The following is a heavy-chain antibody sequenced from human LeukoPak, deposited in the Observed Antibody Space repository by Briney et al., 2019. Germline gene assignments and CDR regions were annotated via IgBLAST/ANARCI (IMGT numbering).Heavy chain of an antibody. D-gene: IGHD5-12*01. Sequence: GGSLGLSCAASGFTFSDYYMSWIRQAPGKGLEWVSYMSSSGSTIYYADSVKGRFTISRDNAKNSLYLQMNSLRAEDTAVYYCARERYSGYDPPDYWGQGTLVTVSS. V-gene: IGHV3-11*01. CDR2: MSSSGSTI. J-gene: IGHJ4*02. CDR1: GFTFSDYY. CDR3: ARERYSGYDPPDY.